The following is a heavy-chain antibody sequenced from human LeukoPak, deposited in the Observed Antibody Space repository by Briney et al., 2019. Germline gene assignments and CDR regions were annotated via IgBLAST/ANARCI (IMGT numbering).Heavy chain of an antibody. V-gene: IGHV2-5*02. Sequence: SGPTLVNPTQTLTLTCTISGFSLSTRGVGVGWIRQPPGKALEWLAVIYWDDDKNFSPSLRSRLTITKDTSKNQVVLRMTNMDPVDTGTYYCAHLRDGYTLRTLIPFDIWGQGTMVIVSS. D-gene: IGHD5-24*01. CDR2: IYWDDDK. CDR3: AHLRDGYTLRTLIPFDI. J-gene: IGHJ3*02. CDR1: GFSLSTRGVG.